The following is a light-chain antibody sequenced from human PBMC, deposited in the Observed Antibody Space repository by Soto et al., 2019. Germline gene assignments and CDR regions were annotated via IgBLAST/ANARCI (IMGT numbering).Light chain of an antibody. V-gene: IGLV2-14*01. CDR1: SEDVGGYNY. CDR2: EGT. CDR3: SSYNSSNTHV. Sequence: QSVLTQPASVSGSPGQSITMSCSGTSEDVGGYNYVSWYQHHPGKAPKLLIYEGTHRPSGLSDRFSGSTSGNTASLTIAVLQAEDGADSYCSSYNSSNTHVFGTVTKVTVL. J-gene: IGLJ1*01.